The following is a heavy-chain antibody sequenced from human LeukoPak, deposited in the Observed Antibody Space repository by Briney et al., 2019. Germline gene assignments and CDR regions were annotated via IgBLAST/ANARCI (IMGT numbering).Heavy chain of an antibody. CDR1: GGTFSSYA. V-gene: IGHV1-69*13. Sequence: SVKVSCKASGGTFSSYAISWVRQAPGQGLEWMGGIIPIFGTANYAQKFQGRVTITADESTSTAYMELSSLRSEDTAVYYCARARGAFYCSGGICYSPFDYWGQGTLVTVSS. CDR2: IIPIFGTA. D-gene: IGHD2-15*01. J-gene: IGHJ4*01. CDR3: ARARGAFYCSGGICYSPFDY.